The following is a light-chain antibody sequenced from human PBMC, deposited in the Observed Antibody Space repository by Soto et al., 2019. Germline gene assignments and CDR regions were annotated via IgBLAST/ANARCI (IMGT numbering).Light chain of an antibody. CDR1: SSNIGAGYD. V-gene: IGLV1-40*01. CDR2: GNS. Sequence: QSVLTQPPSVSGAPGQRVTISCTGSSSNIGAGYDVHWYQQLPGTAPKLLIYGNSNRPSGVPDRFSGSKSGTSASLAITGLQAEYEADYYCQSYDSSLKGMFGGGTQLTVL. CDR3: QSYDSSLKGM. J-gene: IGLJ3*02.